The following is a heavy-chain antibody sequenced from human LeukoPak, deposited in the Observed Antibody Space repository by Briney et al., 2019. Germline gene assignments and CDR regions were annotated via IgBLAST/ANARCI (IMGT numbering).Heavy chain of an antibody. Sequence: PGRSLRLSCAASEFTFDDYAMHWVRQAPGKGLEWVSGISWNSGSIGYADSVKGRFTISRDNAKNSLYLQMNSLRAEDTALYYCAKAGAYYGSGSYYRVNYYYGMDVWGQGTTVTVSS. CDR2: ISWNSGSI. CDR3: AKAGAYYGSGSYYRVNYYYGMDV. V-gene: IGHV3-9*01. J-gene: IGHJ6*02. D-gene: IGHD3-10*01. CDR1: EFTFDDYA.